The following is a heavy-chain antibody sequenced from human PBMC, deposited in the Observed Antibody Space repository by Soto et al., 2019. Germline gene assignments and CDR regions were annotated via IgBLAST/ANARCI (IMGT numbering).Heavy chain of an antibody. J-gene: IGHJ6*03. CDR3: ANHDYGDYVYYYYYMDV. D-gene: IGHD4-17*01. CDR2: ISGSGGST. V-gene: IGHV3-23*01. CDR1: GFTFSSYA. Sequence: GGSLRLSCAASGFTFSSYAMSWVRQAPGKGLEWVSAISGSGGSTYYADSVKGRFTISRDNSKNTLYLQMNSLRAEDTAVYYCANHDYGDYVYYYYYMDVWGKGTTVTVSS.